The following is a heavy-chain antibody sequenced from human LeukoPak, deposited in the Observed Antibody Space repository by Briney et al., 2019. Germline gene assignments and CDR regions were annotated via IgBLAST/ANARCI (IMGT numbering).Heavy chain of an antibody. CDR2: ISSSSSYI. CDR1: GFTFSRYS. J-gene: IGHJ6*03. D-gene: IGHD6-6*01. Sequence: PGGSLRLSCAASGFTFSRYSMNWVRQAPGKGLEWVSSISSSSSYIYYADSVKGRFTISRDNAKNSLYLQMNSLRAEDTAVYYCARVKEYSSSSNDYYYYMDVWGKGTTVTVSS. V-gene: IGHV3-21*01. CDR3: ARVKEYSSSSNDYYYYMDV.